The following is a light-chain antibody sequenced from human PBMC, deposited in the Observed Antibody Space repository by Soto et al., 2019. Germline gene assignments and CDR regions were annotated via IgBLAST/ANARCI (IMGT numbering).Light chain of an antibody. CDR1: SSDVGSYKF. J-gene: IGLJ2*01. V-gene: IGLV2-23*01. Sequence: QSALTQPASVSGSPGQSITISCTGTSSDVGSYKFVSWYQQHPVKDPKLMIYEGSKRPSGVSNRFSGSKSGNTASLTISGLQAEDEAAYYCCSYAGSSTLVFGEGTKLTVL. CDR2: EGS. CDR3: CSYAGSSTLV.